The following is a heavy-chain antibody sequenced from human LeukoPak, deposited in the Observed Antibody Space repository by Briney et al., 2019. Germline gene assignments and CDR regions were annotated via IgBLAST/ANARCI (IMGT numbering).Heavy chain of an antibody. CDR3: AKEGGY. CDR1: GFTFDDYA. J-gene: IGHJ4*02. D-gene: IGHD3-16*01. Sequence: QHGGSLRLSCAASGFTFDDYAMHWVRQAPGKGLEWVSGISWNSGSIGYADSVKGRFTISRDNAKNSLYLQMNSLRAEDTALYYCAKEGGYWGQGTLVTVSS. V-gene: IGHV3-9*01. CDR2: ISWNSGSI.